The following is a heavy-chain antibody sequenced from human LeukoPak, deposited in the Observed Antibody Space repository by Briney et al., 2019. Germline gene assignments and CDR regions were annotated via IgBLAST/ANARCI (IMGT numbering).Heavy chain of an antibody. Sequence: SETLSLTCTVSGGSISSYYWSWVRQPPGKGLEWIGYIYYSGSTNYNTSLKSRVTISVDTSKNQFSLKLSSVTAADTAVYYCARGQHYQLLNWYDFWSGYPNPYFDYWGQGTLVTVSS. CDR2: IYYSGST. J-gene: IGHJ4*02. D-gene: IGHD3-3*01. V-gene: IGHV4-59*01. CDR3: ARGQHYQLLNWYDFWSGYPNPYFDY. CDR1: GGSISSYY.